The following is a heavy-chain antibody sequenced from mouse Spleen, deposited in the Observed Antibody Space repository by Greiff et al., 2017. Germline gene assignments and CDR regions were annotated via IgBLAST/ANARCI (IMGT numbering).Heavy chain of an antibody. V-gene: IGHV1-64*01. CDR1: GYTFTSYW. Sequence: VQLQQPGAELVKPGASVKLSCKASGYTFTSYWMHWVKQRPGQGLEWIGMIHPNSGSTNYNEKFKSKATLTVDKSSSTAYMQLSSLTSEDSAVYYCAREGFGNYDFFAYWGQGTLVTVSA. D-gene: IGHD2-1*01. CDR3: AREGFGNYDFFAY. CDR2: IHPNSGST. J-gene: IGHJ3*01.